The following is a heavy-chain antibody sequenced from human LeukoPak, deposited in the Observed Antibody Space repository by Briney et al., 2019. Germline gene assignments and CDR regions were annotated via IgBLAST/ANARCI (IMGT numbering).Heavy chain of an antibody. CDR2: INWNGGST. Sequence: RSGGSLRLSCAASGFTFATYGMSWVRQAPGKGLEWVSGINWNGGSTGYADSVKGRFTIFRENAKNSLYLQMDSLRAEDTAFYYCARDYSSGYNGYFDYWGQGTLVTVSS. CDR1: GFTFATYG. D-gene: IGHD5-12*01. V-gene: IGHV3-20*04. CDR3: ARDYSSGYNGYFDY. J-gene: IGHJ4*02.